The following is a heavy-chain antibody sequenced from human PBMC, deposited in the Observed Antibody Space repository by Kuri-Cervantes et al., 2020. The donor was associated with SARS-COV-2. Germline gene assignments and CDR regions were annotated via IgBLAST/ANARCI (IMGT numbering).Heavy chain of an antibody. Sequence: SCKASGGTFSSYAISWVRQAPGQGLEWMGRIIPIFGTANYAQKFQGRVTITADESTSTAYMELSSLRSEDTAVYYCAREGYSSGWSGPYFGYWGQGTLVTVSS. D-gene: IGHD6-19*01. CDR3: AREGYSSGWSGPYFGY. J-gene: IGHJ4*02. V-gene: IGHV1-69*15. CDR2: IIPIFGTA. CDR1: GGTFSSYA.